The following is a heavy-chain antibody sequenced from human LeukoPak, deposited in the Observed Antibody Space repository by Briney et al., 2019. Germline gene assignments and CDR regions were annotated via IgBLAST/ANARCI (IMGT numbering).Heavy chain of an antibody. Sequence: GGSLRLSCEASGFTFTNAWLNWVRQAPGKGLEWVGRILSKAGGETRDYAAPVKGRLSLSRDDSKHMLYLEMNSLKTEDTAVYYCTTGGSYTASTGDFDYWGPGALVTVSS. D-gene: IGHD2-2*02. V-gene: IGHV3-15*01. J-gene: IGHJ4*02. CDR3: TTGGSYTASTGDFDY. CDR1: GFTFTNAW. CDR2: ILSKAGGETR.